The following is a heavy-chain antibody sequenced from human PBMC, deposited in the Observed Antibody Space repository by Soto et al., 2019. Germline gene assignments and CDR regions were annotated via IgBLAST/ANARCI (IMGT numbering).Heavy chain of an antibody. D-gene: IGHD3-9*01. CDR1: GYTFTNYF. J-gene: IGHJ4*02. CDR2: INPSDGDT. CDR3: DRVRISVRSSIGILTSPAPLDC. V-gene: IGHV1-46*01. Sequence: VRLVQSGPEVKKPGASVIVSCKASGYTFTNYFIHWVRQAPGQGLEWVAIINPSDGDTNYAKNFRAPVTLTRDTTTSTAHIELSSLRSEDTAVYYWDRVRISVRSSIGILTSPAPLDCWGQGTLVNVSS.